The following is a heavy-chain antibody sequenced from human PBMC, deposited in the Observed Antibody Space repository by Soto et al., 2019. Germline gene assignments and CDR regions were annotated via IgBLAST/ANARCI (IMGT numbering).Heavy chain of an antibody. V-gene: IGHV4-34*01. Sequence: NPSETLSLTCAVYGGSFSGYYWSWIRQPPGKGLEWIGEINHSGSTNYNPSLKSRVTISVDTSKNQFSLKLSSVTAADTAVYYCARGPLPYSNYGWGYYYGMDVWGQGTTVTVSS. CDR3: ARGPLPYSNYGWGYYYGMDV. J-gene: IGHJ6*02. CDR1: GGSFSGYY. D-gene: IGHD4-4*01. CDR2: INHSGST.